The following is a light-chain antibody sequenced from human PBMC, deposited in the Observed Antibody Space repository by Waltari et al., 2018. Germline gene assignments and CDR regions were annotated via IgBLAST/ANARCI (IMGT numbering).Light chain of an antibody. Sequence: EVVMTQSPATLSVSPGERVSLSCRASQSAKTSLAWYQQTPGQAPRLLLYPASTRAAGVPDRCSGSGSGTEFTLTISSLQSEDSAIYYCQQYNMWPWTFGPGTNVDIK. CDR2: PAS. CDR1: QSAKTS. CDR3: QQYNMWPWT. V-gene: IGKV3D-15*01. J-gene: IGKJ1*01.